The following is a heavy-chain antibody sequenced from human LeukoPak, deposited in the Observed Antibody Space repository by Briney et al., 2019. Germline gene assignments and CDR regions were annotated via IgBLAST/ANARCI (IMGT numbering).Heavy chain of an antibody. J-gene: IGHJ6*03. CDR3: ARDGPTIWVYYYMDV. Sequence: ASVKVSCKVSGGTFSTYAINWVRQAPGQGLEWMGWINPNSGGTNYAQKFQGRVTMTRDTSISTAYMELSRLRSDDTAVYYCARDGPTIWVYYYMDVWGKGATVTISS. CDR2: INPNSGGT. V-gene: IGHV1-2*02. CDR1: GGTFSTYA. D-gene: IGHD1-26*01.